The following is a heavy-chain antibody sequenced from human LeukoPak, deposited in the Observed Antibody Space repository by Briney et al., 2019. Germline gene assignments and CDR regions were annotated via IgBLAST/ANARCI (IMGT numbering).Heavy chain of an antibody. J-gene: IGHJ3*02. CDR2: ISSSSSTI. V-gene: IGHV3-48*01. CDR3: AKVDPHDAFDI. CDR1: GFTFSDYN. Sequence: GGSLRLSCAASGFTFSDYNMTWVRQPPGKGLEWVSYISSSSSTIYYADSVKGRFTISRDNAKNSLYLQMNSLRAEDTAVYYCAKVDPHDAFDIWGQGTVVTVSS.